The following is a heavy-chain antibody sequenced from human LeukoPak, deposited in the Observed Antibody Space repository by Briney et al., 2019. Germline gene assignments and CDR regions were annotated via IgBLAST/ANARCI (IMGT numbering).Heavy chain of an antibody. J-gene: IGHJ5*02. CDR3: ARSAVASLPFDP. Sequence: SETLSLTCAVYSGSFSGHYWSWIRQPPGKGLEWIGEINHSGNTNYNPSLKSRVTISVDTSKNQFYLKLSSVTAADTAVYYCARSAVASLPFDPWGQGTLVTVSS. D-gene: IGHD6-19*01. CDR1: SGSFSGHY. CDR2: INHSGNT. V-gene: IGHV4-34*01.